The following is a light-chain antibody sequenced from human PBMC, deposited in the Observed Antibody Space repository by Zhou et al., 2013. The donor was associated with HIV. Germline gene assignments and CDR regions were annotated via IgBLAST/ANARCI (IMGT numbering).Light chain of an antibody. Sequence: QSALTQPASVSGSPGQSITISCTGTSSDVGGYNYVSWYQQHPGKAPKLMIYDVSNRPSGVSNRFSGSKSGNTASLSISGLLAEDEADYYCQSYDRSLSGSIFGGGTKLTVL. CDR2: DVS. CDR3: QSYDRSLSGSI. V-gene: IGLV2-14*03. CDR1: SSDVGGYNY. J-gene: IGLJ2*01.